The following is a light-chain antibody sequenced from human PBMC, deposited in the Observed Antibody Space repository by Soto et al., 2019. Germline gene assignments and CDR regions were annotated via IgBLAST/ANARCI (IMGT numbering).Light chain of an antibody. Sequence: EIVLTQSPATLSLSPGERATLSCRASQSVSSSLAWYQQKPGQAPRLLIYDASNRATGIPARFSGCGSGTDFTLTISSLEPEDFAVYYCQQSSNWWTFGQGTKVDIK. V-gene: IGKV3-11*01. CDR3: QQSSNWWT. J-gene: IGKJ1*01. CDR1: QSVSSS. CDR2: DAS.